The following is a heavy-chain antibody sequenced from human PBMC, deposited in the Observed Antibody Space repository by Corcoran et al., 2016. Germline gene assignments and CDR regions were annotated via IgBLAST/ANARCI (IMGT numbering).Heavy chain of an antibody. D-gene: IGHD1-26*01. CDR3: ARYGGSPANYLDY. Sequence: QVQLQESGPGLVEPSETLSLTCTVSGGSISSYYWSWIRQPPGEALEWIGWLYYTGSTTYSPSLKSRVTILVDMSKNQFSLSLYSVTAADTAVYFCARYGGSPANYLDYWGQGALVTVSS. CDR2: LYYTGST. CDR1: GGSISSYY. V-gene: IGHV4-59*01. J-gene: IGHJ4*02.